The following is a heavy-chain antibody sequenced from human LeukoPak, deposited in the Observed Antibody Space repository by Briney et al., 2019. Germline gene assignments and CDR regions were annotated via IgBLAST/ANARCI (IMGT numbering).Heavy chain of an antibody. V-gene: IGHV3-21*01. CDR1: GFTFSSYS. Sequence: GGSLRLSCAASGFTFSSYSMNWVRQAPGKGLEWVSSISSSSSYIYYADSVKGRFTISRDNAKNSLYLQMNSLRAEDTAVYYCARSGNCSGGSCYSFDHWGQGTLVTVSS. J-gene: IGHJ4*02. CDR2: ISSSSSYI. CDR3: ARSGNCSGGSCYSFDH. D-gene: IGHD2-15*01.